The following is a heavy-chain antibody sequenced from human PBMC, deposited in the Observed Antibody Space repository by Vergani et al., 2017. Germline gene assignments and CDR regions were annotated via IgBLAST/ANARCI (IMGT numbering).Heavy chain of an antibody. J-gene: IGHJ6*02. D-gene: IGHD3-22*01. V-gene: IGHV4-59*01. Sequence: QVQLQESGPGLVKPSETLSLTCTVSGGSISSYYWSWIRQPPGKGLEWIGYIYYSGSTNYNPSLKSRVTISVYTSKNQFSLKLSSVTAADTAVYYCARDLSYYDSSGYYYYYYGIDVWGQGTTVTVSS. CDR2: IYYSGST. CDR1: GGSISSYY. CDR3: ARDLSYYDSSGYYYYYYGIDV.